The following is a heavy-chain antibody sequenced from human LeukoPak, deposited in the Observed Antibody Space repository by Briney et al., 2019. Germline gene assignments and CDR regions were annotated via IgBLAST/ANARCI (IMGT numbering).Heavy chain of an antibody. D-gene: IGHD3-10*01. CDR1: GGSFSGYF. CDR3: ARGGPPNGSGGYYNY. J-gene: IGHJ4*02. V-gene: IGHV4-34*01. CDR2: INHSGST. Sequence: SETLSLTCAVYGGSFSGYFWSWIRQPPGKGLEWIGEINHSGSTNYNPSLKSRVTISLDTSKNQFSLKLSSVTAADTAVYYCARGGPPNGSGGYYNYWGQGTGVTVSS.